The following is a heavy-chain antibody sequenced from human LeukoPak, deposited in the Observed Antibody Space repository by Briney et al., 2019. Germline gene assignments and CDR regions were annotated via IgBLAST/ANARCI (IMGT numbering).Heavy chain of an antibody. CDR2: FDPEDGET. CDR3: ATGPQVDY. Sequence: ASETVSCKVSGYTLTELSMHWLRPAAVKGRTWMGGFDPEDGETIYPQKFQGRVTKTEDTSTDTAYMELSSLRSEDTAVYYCATGPQVDYWGQGTLVTVSS. V-gene: IGHV1-24*01. CDR1: GYTLTELS. J-gene: IGHJ4*02.